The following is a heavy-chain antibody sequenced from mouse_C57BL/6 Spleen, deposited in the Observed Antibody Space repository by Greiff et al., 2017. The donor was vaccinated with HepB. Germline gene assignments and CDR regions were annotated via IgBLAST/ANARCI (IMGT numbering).Heavy chain of an antibody. Sequence: DVHLVESGEGLVKPGGSLKLSCAASGFTFSSYAMSWVRQTPEKRLEWVAYISSGGDYIYYADTVKGRFTISRDNARNTLYLQMSSLKSEDTAMYYCTREGGYFDVWGTGTTVTVSS. CDR3: TREGGYFDV. V-gene: IGHV5-9-1*02. CDR1: GFTFSSYA. CDR2: ISSGGDYI. J-gene: IGHJ1*03.